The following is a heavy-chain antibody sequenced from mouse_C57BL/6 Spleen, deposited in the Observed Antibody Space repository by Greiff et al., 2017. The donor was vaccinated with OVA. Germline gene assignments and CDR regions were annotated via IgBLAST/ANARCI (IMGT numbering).Heavy chain of an antibody. D-gene: IGHD2-2*01. CDR1: GFTFSDYG. Sequence: EVQVVESGGGLVKPGGSLKLSCAASGFTFSDYGMHWVRQAPEKGLEWVAYISSGSSTIYYADTVKGRFTISRDNAKNTLFLQMTSLRSEDTAMYYCARVMVTTNYFDYWGQGTTLTVSS. J-gene: IGHJ2*01. V-gene: IGHV5-17*01. CDR3: ARVMVTTNYFDY. CDR2: ISSGSSTI.